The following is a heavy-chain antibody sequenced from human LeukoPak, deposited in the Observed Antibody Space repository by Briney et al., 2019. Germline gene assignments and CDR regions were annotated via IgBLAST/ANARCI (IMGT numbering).Heavy chain of an antibody. V-gene: IGHV3-7*01. CDR2: IKQDGSEK. CDR3: ARRYFDY. Sequence: GGSLRLSCATSGFTFSSEPMNWVRQAPGKGLEWVANIKQDGSEKYYVDSVKGRFTISRDNAKNSLYLQMNSLRAEDTAVYYCARRYFDYWGQGTLVTVSS. CDR1: GFTFSSEP. J-gene: IGHJ4*02.